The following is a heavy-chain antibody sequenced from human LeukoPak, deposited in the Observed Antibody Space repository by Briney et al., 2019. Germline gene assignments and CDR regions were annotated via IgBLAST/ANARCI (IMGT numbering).Heavy chain of an antibody. Sequence: GGSLRLSCAASGFTFSSYSMNWVRQAPGKGLEWVSSISSSSSYIYYADSVKGRFTISRDNAKNSLYLQMNSLRAEDTAVYYCASDPTVGYCSSTSCSGDAFDIWGQGTMVTASS. D-gene: IGHD2-2*01. CDR3: ASDPTVGYCSSTSCSGDAFDI. CDR1: GFTFSSYS. CDR2: ISSSSSYI. V-gene: IGHV3-21*01. J-gene: IGHJ3*02.